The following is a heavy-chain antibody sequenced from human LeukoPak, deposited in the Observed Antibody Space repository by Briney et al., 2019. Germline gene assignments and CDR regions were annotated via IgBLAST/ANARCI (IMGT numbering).Heavy chain of an antibody. V-gene: IGHV3-21*01. J-gene: IGHJ6*02. D-gene: IGHD6-13*01. CDR2: ISSSSSYI. Sequence: SGGSQRPSCAASGFTFSSYSMNWARQAPGKGLEWVSSISSSSSYIYYADSVKGRFTISRDNAKNSLYLQMKSLRAEDTAVYYCARVIAAAPPYYYYGMDVWGQGTTVTVSS. CDR3: ARVIAAAPPYYYYGMDV. CDR1: GFTFSSYS.